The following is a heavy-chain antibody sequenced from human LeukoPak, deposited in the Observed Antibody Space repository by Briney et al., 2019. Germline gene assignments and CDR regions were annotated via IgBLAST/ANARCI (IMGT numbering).Heavy chain of an antibody. Sequence: SETLSLTCAVYGGSFSGYYWSWIRQPPGKGLEWIGSIYYSGSTYYNPSLKSRITISVDTSKNQFSLKLSSVTAADTAVYYCASAVGNKWYFGKYYMDVWGKGTTVTISS. D-gene: IGHD3-9*01. CDR1: GGSFSGYY. CDR3: ASAVGNKWYFGKYYMDV. J-gene: IGHJ6*03. CDR2: IYYSGST. V-gene: IGHV4-34*01.